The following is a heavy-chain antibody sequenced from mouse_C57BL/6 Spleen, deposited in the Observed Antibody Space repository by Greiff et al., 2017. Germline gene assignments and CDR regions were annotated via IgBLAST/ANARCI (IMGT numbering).Heavy chain of an antibody. Sequence: LEESGAELVKPGASVKISCKASGYAFSSYWMNWVKPRPGKGLEWIGQIYPGDGDTNYNGKFKGKATLTADKSSSTAYMQLSSLTSEDSAVYFCATTVVVHFDYWGQGTTLTVSS. CDR1: GYAFSSYW. J-gene: IGHJ2*01. D-gene: IGHD1-1*01. CDR2: IYPGDGDT. V-gene: IGHV1-80*01. CDR3: ATTVVVHFDY.